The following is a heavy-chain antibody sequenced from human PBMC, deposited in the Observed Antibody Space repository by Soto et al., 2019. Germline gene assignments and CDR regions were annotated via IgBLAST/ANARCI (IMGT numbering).Heavy chain of an antibody. J-gene: IGHJ4*02. Sequence: LSLTCTVSGGSINSYYWSWIRQPPGKGLEWLGYIYYSGGTNYNPSLKSRVTISVDTSKNQFSLKLRSVTAADTAVYYCARHYDSSGYYSSSFDYWGQGTLVTVSS. CDR2: IYYSGGT. CDR1: GGSINSYY. V-gene: IGHV4-59*01. CDR3: ARHYDSSGYYSSSFDY. D-gene: IGHD3-22*01.